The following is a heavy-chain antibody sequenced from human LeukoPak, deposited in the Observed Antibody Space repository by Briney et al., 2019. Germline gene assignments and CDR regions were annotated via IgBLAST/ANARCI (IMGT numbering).Heavy chain of an antibody. CDR1: GGSISSHY. CDR3: ASEGGYKTVPANWFDP. CDR2: IYYSGST. D-gene: IGHD5-24*01. Sequence: SETLSLTCTVSGGSISSHYWSWIRQPPGKGLEWIGYIYYSGSTNYNPSLRSRVTISVDTSKNQFSLKLSSVTAADTAVYYCASEGGYKTVPANWFDPWGQGTLVTVSS. V-gene: IGHV4-59*11. J-gene: IGHJ5*02.